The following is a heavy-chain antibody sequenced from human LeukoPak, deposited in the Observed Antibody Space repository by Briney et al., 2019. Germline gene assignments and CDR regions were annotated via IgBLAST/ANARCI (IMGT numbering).Heavy chain of an antibody. J-gene: IGHJ4*02. D-gene: IGHD3-16*02. CDR3: ARLSQSSTRAGAFDY. CDR2: ISVSGGGT. V-gene: IGHV3-23*01. Sequence: GGSLRLSCAASGFTFSSYAMSWVRQAPGQGLEWVSAISVSGGGTYYADSVKGRFTISRDNSTNTLYLQIDSLRAEDTAVYFCARLSQSSTRAGAFDYWGQGTLVTVSS. CDR1: GFTFSSYA.